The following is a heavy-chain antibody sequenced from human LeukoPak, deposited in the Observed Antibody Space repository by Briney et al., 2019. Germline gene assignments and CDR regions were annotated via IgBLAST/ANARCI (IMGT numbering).Heavy chain of an antibody. CDR2: IYYSGST. V-gene: IGHV4-39*07. Sequence: PSETLSLTCTVSGGSLSSSSYYWGWIRQPPGKGLEWIGSIYYSGSTYYNPSLKSRVTISVDTSKNQFSLKLSSVTAADTAVYYCARDRPHPEGITMVRGVTGLDAFDIWGQGTMVTVSS. D-gene: IGHD3-10*01. CDR3: ARDRPHPEGITMVRGVTGLDAFDI. CDR1: GGSLSSSSYY. J-gene: IGHJ3*02.